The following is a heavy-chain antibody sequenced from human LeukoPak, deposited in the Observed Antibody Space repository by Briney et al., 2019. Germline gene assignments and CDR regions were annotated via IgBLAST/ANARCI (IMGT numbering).Heavy chain of an antibody. CDR3: ARHHPNGSGSYYFGY. V-gene: IGHV4-39*01. D-gene: IGHD3-10*01. CDR1: GGSISSSSYY. Sequence: SETLSLTCTVSGGSISSSSYYRGWIRQPPGKGLEWIGSIYYSGSTYYNPSLKSRVTISVDTSKNQFSLKLSSVTAADTAVYYCARHHPNGSGSYYFGYWGQGTLVTVSS. J-gene: IGHJ4*02. CDR2: IYYSGST.